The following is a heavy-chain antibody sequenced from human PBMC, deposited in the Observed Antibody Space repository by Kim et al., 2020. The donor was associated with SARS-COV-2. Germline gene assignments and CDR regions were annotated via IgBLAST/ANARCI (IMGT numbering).Heavy chain of an antibody. CDR3: ARQNRAFYY. CDR2: INGDANNT. V-gene: IGHV3-74*01. Sequence: GGSLRLSCSASGITFSTYWMNWVRQAPGKGLVWVSRINGDANNTNYADSVKGRFTISRDNAQNTLYLQMNSLRADDTAVYCCARQNRAFYYWGQGTLVTASS. J-gene: IGHJ4*02. CDR1: GITFSTYW.